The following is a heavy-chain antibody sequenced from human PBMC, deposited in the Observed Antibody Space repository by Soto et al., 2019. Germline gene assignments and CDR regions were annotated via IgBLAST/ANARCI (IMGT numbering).Heavy chain of an antibody. CDR3: ARDPDGNLPALYYFDY. CDR1: GFTFSSYA. D-gene: IGHD2-15*01. J-gene: IGHJ4*02. Sequence: GGSLRLSCAASGFTFSSYAMHWVRQAPGKGLEWVAVISYDGSNKYYADSVKGRFTISRDNSKNTLYLQMNSLRAEDTAVYYCARDPDGNLPALYYFDYWGQGTLVTVSS. CDR2: ISYDGSNK. V-gene: IGHV3-30-3*01.